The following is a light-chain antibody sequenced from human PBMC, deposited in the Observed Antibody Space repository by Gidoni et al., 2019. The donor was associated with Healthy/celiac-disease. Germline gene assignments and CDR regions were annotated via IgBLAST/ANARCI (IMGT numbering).Light chain of an antibody. CDR1: QSISSY. J-gene: IGKJ4*01. Sequence: DLQMTQSPSSLSSSVGDRVTITCRASQSISSYLNWYQQKPGKAPKLLIYAASSLQSGVPSRFSGSGSGTDFTLTISRLQTEDFATYYCQQSYSTPPTFGGGTKVEIK. CDR3: QQSYSTPPT. V-gene: IGKV1-39*01. CDR2: AAS.